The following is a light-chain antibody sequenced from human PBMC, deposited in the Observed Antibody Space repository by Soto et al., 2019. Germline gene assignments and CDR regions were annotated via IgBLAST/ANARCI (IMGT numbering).Light chain of an antibody. Sequence: QPVLTQPASVSGSPGQSITISCTGTSSDVGGYPYVSWYQQHPGKAPKLMIFEVSNRPSGVSPRFSGSRSGNTASLTISGLQAEDEAAYYCTSFNTSSLGLFASGTKLT. CDR1: SSDVGGYPY. J-gene: IGLJ1*01. CDR2: EVS. V-gene: IGLV2-14*01. CDR3: TSFNTSSLGL.